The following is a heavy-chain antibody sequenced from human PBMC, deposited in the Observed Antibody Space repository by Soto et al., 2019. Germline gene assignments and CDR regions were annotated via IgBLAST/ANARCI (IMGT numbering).Heavy chain of an antibody. D-gene: IGHD3-22*01. V-gene: IGHV1-2*02. J-gene: IGHJ3*01. Sequence: APMKGSCKASGNTFTRHPKHRGGQAPRQRRGWGGWINPNSGGTNYAQKFQGRVTMTRDTSISTAYMEVSRLRSDDTAVYYCARDRRFYDSGSYDIANDAFDVWGQGTMVTVSS. CDR2: INPNSGGT. CDR1: GNTFTRHP. CDR3: ARDRRFYDSGSYDIANDAFDV.